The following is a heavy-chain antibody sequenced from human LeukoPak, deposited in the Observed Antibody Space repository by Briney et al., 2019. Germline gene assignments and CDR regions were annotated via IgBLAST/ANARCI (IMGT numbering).Heavy chain of an antibody. Sequence: SVKVSCTVSGGTFSIFAISWVRQAPGQGLEWMGGIIPIVGTAHYASKFQDRVTIAADESASTVSMELSSLRSEDTAVYYCARVEDSRGYYYWGQGTLVTVSS. V-gene: IGHV1-69*13. D-gene: IGHD3-3*01. CDR1: GGTFSIFA. CDR2: IIPIVGTA. J-gene: IGHJ4*02. CDR3: ARVEDSRGYYY.